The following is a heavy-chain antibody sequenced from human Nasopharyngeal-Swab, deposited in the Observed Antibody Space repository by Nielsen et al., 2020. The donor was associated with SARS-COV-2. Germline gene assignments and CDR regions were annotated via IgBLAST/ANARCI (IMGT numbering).Heavy chain of an antibody. J-gene: IGHJ4*02. V-gene: IGHV1-69*01. CDR3: ARDPADCSGGSYEAR. CDR2: IIPIFGTA. Sequence: WVRQAPGQGLEWMGGIIPIFGTANYAQKFQGRVTITADESTSTAYMELSSLRSEDTAVYYCARDPADCSGGSYEARWGQGTLVTVSS. D-gene: IGHD2-15*01.